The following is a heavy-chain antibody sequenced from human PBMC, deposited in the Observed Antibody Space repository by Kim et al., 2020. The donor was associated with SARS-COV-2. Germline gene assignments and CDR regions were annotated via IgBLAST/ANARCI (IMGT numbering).Heavy chain of an antibody. V-gene: IGHV3-21*01. D-gene: IGHD5-12*01. J-gene: IGHJ6*03. Sequence: GGSLRLSCAASGFTFSSYSMNWVRQAPGKGLEWVSSISSSSSYIYYADSVKGRFTISRDNAKNSLYPQMNSLRAEDTAVYYCARVSESEGSGYAVYYYYYDYMDVWGKGTTVTVSS. CDR3: ARVSESEGSGYAVYYYYYDYMDV. CDR2: ISSSSSYI. CDR1: GFTFSSYS.